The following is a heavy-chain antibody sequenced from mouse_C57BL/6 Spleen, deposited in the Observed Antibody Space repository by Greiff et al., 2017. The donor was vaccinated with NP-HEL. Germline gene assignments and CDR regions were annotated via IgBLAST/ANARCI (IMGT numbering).Heavy chain of an antibody. CDR1: GYTFTDYN. CDR3: ARTAQAKGYFDY. J-gene: IGHJ2*01. V-gene: IGHV1-18*01. CDR2: INPNNGGT. D-gene: IGHD3-2*02. Sequence: VQLKQSGPELVKPGASVKIPCKASGYTFTDYNMDWVKQSHGKSLEWIGDINPNNGGTIYNQKFKGKATLNVDKSSSTAYMELRSLTSEDTAVYYCARTAQAKGYFDYWGQGTTLTVSS.